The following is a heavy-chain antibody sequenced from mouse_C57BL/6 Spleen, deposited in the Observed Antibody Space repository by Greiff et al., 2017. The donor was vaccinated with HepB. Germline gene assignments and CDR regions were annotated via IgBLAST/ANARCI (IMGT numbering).Heavy chain of an antibody. J-gene: IGHJ3*01. CDR2: ISDGGSYT. CDR3: ARDDGYYGGNWFAY. Sequence: EVQRVESGGGLVKPGGSLKLSCAASGFTFSSYAMSWVRQTPEKRLEWVATISDGGSYTYYPDNVKGRFTISRDNAKNNLYLQMSHLKSEDTAMYYCARDDGYYGGNWFAYWGQGTLVTVSA. V-gene: IGHV5-4*01. CDR1: GFTFSSYA. D-gene: IGHD2-3*01.